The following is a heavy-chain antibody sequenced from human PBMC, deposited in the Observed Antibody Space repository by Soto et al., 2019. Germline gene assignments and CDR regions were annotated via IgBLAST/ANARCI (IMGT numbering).Heavy chain of an antibody. CDR3: ARVRSLVRYFDY. D-gene: IGHD1-26*01. CDR1: GDSVRSGSYY. Sequence: QVQLQESGPGRVKPSETLSLTCTVSGDSVRSGSYYWSWIRQPPGKGLEWIGYINYSGSTNYNPSLKSRVTISVDTSTNQFSLKLSSVTAADTAVFYCARVRSLVRYFDYWGQGALVTVSS. V-gene: IGHV4-61*01. CDR2: INYSGST. J-gene: IGHJ4*02.